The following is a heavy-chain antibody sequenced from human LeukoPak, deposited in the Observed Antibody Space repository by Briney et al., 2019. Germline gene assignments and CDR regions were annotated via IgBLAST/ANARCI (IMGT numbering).Heavy chain of an antibody. V-gene: IGHV4-59*08. CDR1: GGSISSYY. J-gene: IGHJ4*02. CDR2: IYYSGST. D-gene: IGHD6-13*01. Sequence: KPSETLSLTCTVSGGSISSYYWSWIRQPPGKGLEWIGYIYYSGSTNYNPSLKSRVTISVDTSKNQFSLKLSSVTAADAAVYYCARGTAAAGTPPFDYWGQGTLVTVSS. CDR3: ARGTAAAGTPPFDY.